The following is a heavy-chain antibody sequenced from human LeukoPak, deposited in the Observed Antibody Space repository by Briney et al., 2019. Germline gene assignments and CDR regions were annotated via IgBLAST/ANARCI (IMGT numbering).Heavy chain of an antibody. Sequence: GGSLRLSCAASGFTFSSYEMNWVRQAPGQGLEWVSYISSSGSTIYYADSVEGRFTISRDNAKNSLYLQMNSLRAEDTAVYYCARTKWLEAIDYWGQGTLVTVSS. V-gene: IGHV3-48*03. J-gene: IGHJ4*02. CDR3: ARTKWLEAIDY. CDR1: GFTFSSYE. CDR2: ISSSGSTI. D-gene: IGHD6-19*01.